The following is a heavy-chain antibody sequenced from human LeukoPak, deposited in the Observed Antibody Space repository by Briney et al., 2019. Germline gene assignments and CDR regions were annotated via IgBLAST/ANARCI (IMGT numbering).Heavy chain of an antibody. Sequence: PGESLKISCKGSGYSFTNYWIGWVHQMPGKDLEWMGIIYPGDSDTRYSPSFQGQVTISADKSISTAYLQWSSLKASDTAMYYCARSYYGSGSFFDYWGQGTLVTVSS. CDR3: ARSYYGSGSFFDY. J-gene: IGHJ4*02. CDR1: GYSFTNYW. V-gene: IGHV5-51*07. D-gene: IGHD3-10*01. CDR2: IYPGDSDT.